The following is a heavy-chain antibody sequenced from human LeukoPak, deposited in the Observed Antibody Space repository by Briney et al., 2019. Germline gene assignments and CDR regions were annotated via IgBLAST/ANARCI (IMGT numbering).Heavy chain of an antibody. Sequence: VASVKVSCKASGYTFSNYYIHWGRQAPGQGVERSGKINPSGGGTVYAQKFQRRLPVTRDTSTSTVYMDLSSLRSEDAAVYYCVRELAGGYFDYWGQGTLVTVSS. V-gene: IGHV1-46*01. D-gene: IGHD4-23*01. J-gene: IGHJ4*02. CDR2: INPSGGGT. CDR1: GYTFSNYY. CDR3: VRELAGGYFDY.